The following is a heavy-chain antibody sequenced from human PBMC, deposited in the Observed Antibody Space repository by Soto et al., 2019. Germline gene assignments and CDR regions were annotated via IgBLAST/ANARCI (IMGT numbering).Heavy chain of an antibody. CDR1: GGTFSSYA. CDR2: IIPIFGTA. V-gene: IGHV1-69*13. CDR3: ARERGGVDTDITGYYCGMDF. Sequence: SVKVSCKASGGTFSSYAISWVRQAPGQGLEWMGGIIPIFGTANYAQKFQGRVTITADESTSTAYMELSSLRSEDTAVYYCARERGGVDTDITGYYCGMDFWGQGTTVTVSS. D-gene: IGHD5-18*01. J-gene: IGHJ6*02.